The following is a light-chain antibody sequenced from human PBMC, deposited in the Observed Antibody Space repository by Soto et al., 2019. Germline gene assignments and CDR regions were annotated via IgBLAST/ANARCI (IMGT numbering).Light chain of an antibody. CDR2: DAS. J-gene: IGKJ4*01. CDR1: QNVDIY. CDR3: QQRRDWPPLT. V-gene: IGKV3-11*01. Sequence: EVVLTQSPVTLALSPGERATLSCRASQNVDIYVAWDQQRPGQAPRLLIYDASNRATGIPARFSGSGSGTDFTLTISSLEPEDFAVYYCQQRRDWPPLTFGGGTKVEIK.